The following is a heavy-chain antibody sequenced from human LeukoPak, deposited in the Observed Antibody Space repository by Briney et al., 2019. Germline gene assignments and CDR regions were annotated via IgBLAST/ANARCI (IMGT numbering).Heavy chain of an antibody. Sequence: GGSLRLSCAASGFTFSSYSMNWVRQAPGKGLEWVSSISSSSSYIYYADSVKGRFTISRDNAKNSLYLQMNSLRAEDTAVYYCARAHYGGNPQAFDIWGQGTMVTVSS. J-gene: IGHJ3*02. CDR2: ISSSSSYI. CDR1: GFTFSSYS. V-gene: IGHV3-21*01. CDR3: ARAHYGGNPQAFDI. D-gene: IGHD4-23*01.